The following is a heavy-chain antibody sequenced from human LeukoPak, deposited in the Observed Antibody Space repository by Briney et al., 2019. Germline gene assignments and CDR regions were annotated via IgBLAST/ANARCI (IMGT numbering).Heavy chain of an antibody. CDR3: ARDLLNEGNHLDY. Sequence: SQTLSLTCTVSGGSISSGGYYWSWIRQHPGKGLEWIGYIYYSGSTYYNPSLKSRVTISVDTSKNQFSLKLSSVTAADTAVYYCARDLLNEGNHLDYWGQGTLVTVSS. D-gene: IGHD4-23*01. J-gene: IGHJ4*02. CDR1: GGSISSGGYY. V-gene: IGHV4-31*03. CDR2: IYYSGST.